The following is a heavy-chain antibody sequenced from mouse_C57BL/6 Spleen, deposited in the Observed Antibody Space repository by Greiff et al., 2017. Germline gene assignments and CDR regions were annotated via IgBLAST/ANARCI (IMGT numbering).Heavy chain of an antibody. CDR3: ARWEYYGSSYEGYFDV. CDR1: GYAFSSYW. D-gene: IGHD1-1*01. J-gene: IGHJ1*03. V-gene: IGHV1-80*01. Sequence: QVQLQQSGAELVKPGASVKISCKASGYAFSSYWMNWVKQRPGKGLEWIGQIYPGDGATNYNGTFKGKATLTAAKSSSPSYMQLSSLTSEDSAVYFWARWEYYGSSYEGYFDVWGTGTTVTVSS. CDR2: IYPGDGAT.